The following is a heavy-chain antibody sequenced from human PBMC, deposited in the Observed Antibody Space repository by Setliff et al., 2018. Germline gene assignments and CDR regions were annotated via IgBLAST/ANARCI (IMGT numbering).Heavy chain of an antibody. CDR2: LHTSGTT. Sequence: SLTCAVSGGSITSGSYYWSWIRQPAGEGLEWIGRLHTSGTTVYNPSLKGRVTISAGTSTNHFSLKLTSVTAADTAVYYCARDNTIVGATDYWGQGALVTVSS. CDR1: GGSITSGSYY. CDR3: ARDNTIVGATDY. D-gene: IGHD1-26*01. J-gene: IGHJ4*02. V-gene: IGHV4-61*02.